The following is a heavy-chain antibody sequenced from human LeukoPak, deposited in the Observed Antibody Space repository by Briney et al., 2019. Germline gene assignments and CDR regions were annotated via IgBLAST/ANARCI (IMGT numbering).Heavy chain of an antibody. V-gene: IGHV4-61*02. CDR3: ARGIGDYYDSSGTPRRAFDP. CDR2: IYTSGST. CDR1: GGSISSGSYY. Sequence: SQTLSLTCTVSGGSISSGSYYWSWLRQPAGRGVEWIGRIYTSGSTNYNPSLKRRVTISVDTSKNQFSLKLSSVTAADTAVYYCARGIGDYYDSSGTPRRAFDPWGQGTLVTVSS. J-gene: IGHJ5*02. D-gene: IGHD3-22*01.